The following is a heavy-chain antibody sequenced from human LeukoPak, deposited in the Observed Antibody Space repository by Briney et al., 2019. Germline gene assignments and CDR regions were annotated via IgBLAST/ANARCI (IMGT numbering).Heavy chain of an antibody. J-gene: IGHJ4*02. V-gene: IGHV4-34*01. Sequence: SGTLSLTCAVYGGSFSGYYWSWIRQPPGKGLEWIGEINHSGSTNYNPSLKSRVTISVDTSKNQFSLKLSSVTAADTAVYYCARSVRRSSSSQNGGWGQGTLVTVSS. CDR3: ARSVRRSSSSQNGG. D-gene: IGHD6-6*01. CDR1: GGSFSGYY. CDR2: INHSGST.